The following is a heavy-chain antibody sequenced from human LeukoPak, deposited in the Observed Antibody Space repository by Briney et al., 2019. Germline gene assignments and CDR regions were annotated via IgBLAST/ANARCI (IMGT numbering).Heavy chain of an antibody. J-gene: IGHJ4*02. D-gene: IGHD3-10*01. CDR1: GFTFSSYG. Sequence: PGGSLRLSCAASGFTFSSYGMSWVRQSPGKGLEWVANIKQDGSEKYYVDSVKGRFTISRDNAKNSLYLQMNSLRAEDTAVYYCARGLWFGELLYTRYYFDYWGQGTLVTVSS. CDR2: IKQDGSEK. CDR3: ARGLWFGELLYTRYYFDY. V-gene: IGHV3-7*01.